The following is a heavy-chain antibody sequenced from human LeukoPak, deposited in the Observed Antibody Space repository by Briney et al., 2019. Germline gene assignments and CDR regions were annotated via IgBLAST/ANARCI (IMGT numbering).Heavy chain of an antibody. CDR1: GGSISSGDYY. J-gene: IGHJ6*03. CDR3: ARLSRYYYYMDV. D-gene: IGHD2-2*01. CDR2: IYYSGST. Sequence: SETLSLTCTVSGGSISSGDYYWSWIRQPPGKGLEWIGYIYYSGSTYYNPSLKSRVTISVDTSKNQFSLKLSSVTAADTAVYYCARLSRYYYYMDVWGKGTTVTVSS. V-gene: IGHV4-30-4*08.